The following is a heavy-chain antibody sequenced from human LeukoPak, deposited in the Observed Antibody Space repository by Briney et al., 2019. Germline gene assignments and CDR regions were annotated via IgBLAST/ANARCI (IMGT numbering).Heavy chain of an antibody. V-gene: IGHV4-4*07. D-gene: IGHD2-2*02. Sequence: SETLSLTCTVSGGSISSYYWSWIRQPAGKGLEWIGRIYTSGSTNYNPSLKSRVTISVDTSKNQFSLKLSSVTAADTAVYYCARAEWRYCSSTSCYIFDYWGQGTLVTVSS. CDR2: IYTSGST. CDR1: GGSISSYY. J-gene: IGHJ4*02. CDR3: ARAEWRYCSSTSCYIFDY.